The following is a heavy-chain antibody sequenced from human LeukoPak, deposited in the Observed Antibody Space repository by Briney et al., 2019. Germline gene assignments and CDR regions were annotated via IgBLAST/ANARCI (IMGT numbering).Heavy chain of an antibody. J-gene: IGHJ3*02. V-gene: IGHV4-30-4*01. CDR2: IYYSGST. Sequence: SETLSLTCTVSGGSISSGDYYWSWIRQPPGKGLEWIGYIYYSGSTYYNPSLKSRVTISVDTSKNQFSLKLSSVTAADTAVYYCARASYGVNAFDIWGQGTMVTVSS. D-gene: IGHD4-17*01. CDR3: ARASYGVNAFDI. CDR1: GGSISSGDYY.